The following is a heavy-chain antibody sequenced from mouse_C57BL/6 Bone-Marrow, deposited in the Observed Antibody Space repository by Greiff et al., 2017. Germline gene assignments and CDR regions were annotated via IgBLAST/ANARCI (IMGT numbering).Heavy chain of an antibody. D-gene: IGHD2-5*01. J-gene: IGHJ4*01. CDR2: IDPSDSYT. CDR3: ARRYSNYPLYAMDY. V-gene: IGHV1-69*01. CDR1: GYTFTSYW. Sequence: QVQLQQPGAELVMPGASVKLSCKASGYTFTSYWMHWVKQRPGQGLEWIGAIDPSDSYTNYNQKFQGKSTLTVDKSSSTAYLQLSSLTSEDSAVYYCARRYSNYPLYAMDYWGQGTSVTVSS.